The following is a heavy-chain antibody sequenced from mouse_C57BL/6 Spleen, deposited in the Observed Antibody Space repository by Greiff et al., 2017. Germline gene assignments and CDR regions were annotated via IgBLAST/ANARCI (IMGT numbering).Heavy chain of an antibody. CDR3: TGGEELGPHFDY. V-gene: IGHV1-15*01. CDR2: IDPETGGT. D-gene: IGHD4-1*01. J-gene: IGHJ2*01. Sequence: QVQLQQPGAELVRPGASVTLSCKASGYTFTDYEMHWVKQTPVHGLEWIGAIDPETGGTAYNQKFKGKAILTADKSSSTAYMELRSLTSEDSAVYYCTGGEELGPHFDYWGQGATLTVSS. CDR1: GYTFTDYE.